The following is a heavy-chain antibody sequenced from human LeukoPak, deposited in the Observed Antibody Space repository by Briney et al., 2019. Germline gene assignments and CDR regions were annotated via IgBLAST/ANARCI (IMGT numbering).Heavy chain of an antibody. Sequence: SETLSLTCTVSGGSISSGGYSWSWIRQHPGKGLEWIGYIYYSGSTYYNPSLKSRVTISVDTSKNQFSLKLSSVTAADTAVYYCARGGIQLWSPFDYWGQGTLVTVSS. CDR3: ARGGIQLWSPFDY. CDR2: IYYSGST. D-gene: IGHD5-18*01. CDR1: GGSISSGGYS. J-gene: IGHJ4*02. V-gene: IGHV4-31*03.